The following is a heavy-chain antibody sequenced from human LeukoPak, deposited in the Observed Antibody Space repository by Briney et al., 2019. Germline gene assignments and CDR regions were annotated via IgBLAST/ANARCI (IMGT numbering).Heavy chain of an antibody. D-gene: IGHD3-9*01. V-gene: IGHV3-23*01. J-gene: IGHJ3*02. CDR3: AKLHYDILTGYFPDAFDI. CDR2: ISGSGGST. CDR1: GFTFSSYA. Sequence: GGSLRLSCAASGFTFSSYAMSWVRQAPGKGLEWVSAISGSGGSTYYADSVKGRFTISRDNSKNTLYLQMNSLRAEDTAVYYCAKLHYDILTGYFPDAFDIWGQGTMVAVSS.